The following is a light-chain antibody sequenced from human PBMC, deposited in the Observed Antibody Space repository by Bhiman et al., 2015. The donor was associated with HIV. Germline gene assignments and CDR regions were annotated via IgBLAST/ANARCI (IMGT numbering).Light chain of an antibody. CDR3: QSYDSSLSGSWV. CDR1: VLAKKY. CDR2: KDS. V-gene: IGLV3-27*01. Sequence: SYELTQPSSVSVSPGQTARITCSGDVLAKKYARWFQQKPGQSPVVVIYKDSERPSGVPDRFSGSKSGTSASLAIAGLQAEDEAVYYCQSYDSSLSGSWVFGGGTKLTVL. J-gene: IGLJ3*02.